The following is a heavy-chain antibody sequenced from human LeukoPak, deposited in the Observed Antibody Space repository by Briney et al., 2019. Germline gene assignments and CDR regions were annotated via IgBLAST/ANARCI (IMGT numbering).Heavy chain of an antibody. V-gene: IGHV3-23*01. CDR3: ARSTTVTTCFDY. CDR2: ISGSGGST. J-gene: IGHJ4*02. D-gene: IGHD4-17*01. Sequence: GGSLRLSCAASGFTFSSYTMNWVRQAPGKGLEWVSAISGSGGSTYSADSVKGRFTISRDNSKNTLYLQMNSLRAEDTAVYYCARSTTVTTCFDYWGQGTLVTVSS. CDR1: GFTFSSYT.